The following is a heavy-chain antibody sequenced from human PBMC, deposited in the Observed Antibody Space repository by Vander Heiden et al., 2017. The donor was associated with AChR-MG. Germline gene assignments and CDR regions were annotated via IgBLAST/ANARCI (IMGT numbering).Heavy chain of an antibody. D-gene: IGHD3-10*01. J-gene: IGHJ4*02. CDR3: AMSITMFRGVPANFDY. V-gene: IGHV3-21*02. Sequence: EGQLVASGGGLVKPRGTLGLSCIVPGITLSTSPMNWVRHAPGRGLEVVSSRCNRDRDRSYADSVEGRFTISRDDAKNSLFLQMDSLRAGDTAIYYCAMSITMFRGVPANFDYWGQGIQVAVSS. CDR1: GITLSTSP. CDR2: RCNRDRDR.